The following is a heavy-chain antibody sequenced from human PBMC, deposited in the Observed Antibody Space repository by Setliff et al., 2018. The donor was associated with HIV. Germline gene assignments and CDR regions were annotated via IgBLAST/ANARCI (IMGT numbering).Heavy chain of an antibody. CDR1: DDPISSYY. D-gene: IGHD2-15*01. CDR2: LYVSGDT. Sequence: SETLSLTCYVTDDPISSYYWSWVRQPAGKGLEWIGRLYVSGDTNYNPSLKSRVSISVDTSKNQFSLKLTSVTAADTAVYYCVKAVAAPSWFDPWCQGTLVTVSS. V-gene: IGHV4-4*07. CDR3: VKAVAAPSWFDP. J-gene: IGHJ5*02.